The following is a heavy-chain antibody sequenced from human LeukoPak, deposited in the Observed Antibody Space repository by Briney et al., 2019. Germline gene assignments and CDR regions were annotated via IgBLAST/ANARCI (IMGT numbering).Heavy chain of an antibody. CDR2: ISAYNGNT. Sequence: ASVKVSCKASGGTFSSYAISWVRQAPGQGLEWMGGISAYNGNTKYAQKLQGRVTMTTDTSTSTAYMELRSLRSDDTAVYYCARVITMVRGVPNYYYYYYMDVWGKGTTVTVSS. CDR3: ARVITMVRGVPNYYYYYYMDV. V-gene: IGHV1-18*01. CDR1: GGTFSSYA. J-gene: IGHJ6*03. D-gene: IGHD3-10*01.